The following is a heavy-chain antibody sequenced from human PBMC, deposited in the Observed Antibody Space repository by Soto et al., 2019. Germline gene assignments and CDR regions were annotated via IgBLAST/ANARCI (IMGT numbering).Heavy chain of an antibody. CDR2: IHYSGTT. J-gene: IGHJ4*02. Sequence: PSETLSLTCAVSGGSMRNYCWTWIRQPPGKGLEWSGYIHYSGTTSFFPSYNPTLRSRATITEATSKNQFSLKLLSVTTSAAAVDFCSAGEASSRNLAPDYFDSWGQGTLVTVSS. CDR3: SAGEASSRNLAPDYFDS. CDR1: GGSMRNYC. V-gene: IGHV4-59*01. D-gene: IGHD6-13*01.